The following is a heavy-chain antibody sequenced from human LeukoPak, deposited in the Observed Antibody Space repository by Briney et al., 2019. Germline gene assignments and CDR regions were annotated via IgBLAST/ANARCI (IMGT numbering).Heavy chain of an antibody. J-gene: IGHJ4*02. V-gene: IGHV3-30*02. CDR2: IRYDGSNK. CDR3: AKARGQQLAGDYFDY. Sequence: GGSLRLSCAASGFTFSSYGMHWVRQAPGKGLEWVAFIRYDGSNKYYADSVKGRFTISRDNSKNTLYLQMNSLRAEDTAVYYCAKARGQQLAGDYFDYWGQGTLVTVSS. CDR1: GFTFSSYG. D-gene: IGHD6-13*01.